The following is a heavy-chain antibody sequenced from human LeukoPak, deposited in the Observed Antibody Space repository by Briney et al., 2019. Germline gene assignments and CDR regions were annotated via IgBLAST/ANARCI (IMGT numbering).Heavy chain of an antibody. V-gene: IGHV4-59*08. CDR1: GGSISDYY. CDR3: ARRKRGSGGPFDS. J-gene: IGHJ4*01. CDR2: MDYSGSA. Sequence: SETLSLTCSVSGGSISDYYWSWIRLSPGTGLEWIGYMDYSGSAAYNPFLRGRVTISIDTSKKQFSLEVTSVTAADTAVYFCARRKRGSGGPFDSWGHGTLVTVSS. D-gene: IGHD6-19*01.